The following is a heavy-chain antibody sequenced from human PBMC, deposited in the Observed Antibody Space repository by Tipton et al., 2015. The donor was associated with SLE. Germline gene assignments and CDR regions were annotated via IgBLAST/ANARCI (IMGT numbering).Heavy chain of an antibody. V-gene: IGHV1-18*01. J-gene: IGHJ5*02. CDR2: ISTHNGNT. CDR1: GYTFTSYD. CDR3: ARQSDYYDFWSGFPNWFDP. Sequence: QSGAEVKKPGASVKVSCKTSGYTFTSYDINWVRQATGQGLEWMGWISTHNGNTVYAHKFQGRVTLTTDTATSTAYMELGSLRSDDTAVYYCARQSDYYDFWSGFPNWFDPWGQGSLVTVSS. D-gene: IGHD3-3*01.